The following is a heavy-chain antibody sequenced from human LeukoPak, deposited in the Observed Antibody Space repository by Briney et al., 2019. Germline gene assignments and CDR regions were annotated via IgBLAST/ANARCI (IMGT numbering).Heavy chain of an antibody. CDR2: IKQDGSEE. V-gene: IGHV3-7*01. CDR1: GFTFSSYW. Sequence: GGSLLLSCAASGFTFSSYWMSWVRQAPGKGLEWVANIKQDGSEEYYVDSVKGRFTISRDNAKNSLYLQMNSLRAEDTAVYYCASGGGSLLWFDYYYYMDVWGKGTTVTVSS. D-gene: IGHD3-10*01. CDR3: ASGGGSLLWFDYYYYMDV. J-gene: IGHJ6*03.